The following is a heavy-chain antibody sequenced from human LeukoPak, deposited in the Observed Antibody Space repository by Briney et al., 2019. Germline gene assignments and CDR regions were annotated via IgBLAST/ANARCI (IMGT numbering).Heavy chain of an antibody. V-gene: IGHV4-34*01. J-gene: IGHJ5*02. Sequence: SETLSLTCAVYGGPFSGYYWSWIRQPPGKGLEWIGEINHSGSTNYNPSLKSRVTISVDTSKNQFSLKLSSVTAADTAVYYCAREVWYYGSGSYSAWFDPWGQGTLVTVSS. CDR3: AREVWYYGSGSYSAWFDP. CDR1: GGPFSGYY. D-gene: IGHD3-10*01. CDR2: INHSGST.